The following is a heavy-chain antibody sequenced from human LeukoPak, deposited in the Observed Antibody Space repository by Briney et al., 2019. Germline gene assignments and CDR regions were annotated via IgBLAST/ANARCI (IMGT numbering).Heavy chain of an antibody. V-gene: IGHV3-74*01. Sequence: GGSLRLSCAASGFTFSSYWMHWVRQAPGKGLMWVSRINSDGIITNYADSVKGRFTISRDNAKNTLYLQMNSLRAEDTAVYYCARVRATFPPHFDNWGRGTLVTVSS. CDR3: ARVRATFPPHFDN. CDR1: GFTFSSYW. D-gene: IGHD5-12*01. J-gene: IGHJ4*02. CDR2: INSDGIIT.